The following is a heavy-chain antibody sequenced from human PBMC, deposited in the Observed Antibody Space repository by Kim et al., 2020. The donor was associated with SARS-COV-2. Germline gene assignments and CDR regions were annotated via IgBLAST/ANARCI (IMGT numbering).Heavy chain of an antibody. CDR1: GGSFSGYY. CDR3: ARVTHSSSDV. D-gene: IGHD6-6*01. Sequence: SETLSLTCAVYGGSFSGYYWSWIRQPPGKGLEWIGEINHSVSTNDNPSLKSRVTISVDTSKNQFSLKLSSVTAADTAVYYCARVTHSSSDVWGHGTTVT. V-gene: IGHV4-34*01. J-gene: IGHJ6*02. CDR2: INHSVST.